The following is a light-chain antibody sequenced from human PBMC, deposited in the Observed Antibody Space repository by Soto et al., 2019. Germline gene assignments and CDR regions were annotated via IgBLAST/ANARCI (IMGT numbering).Light chain of an antibody. J-gene: IGKJ1*01. CDR3: QQYNSYPWT. CDR2: DAS. CDR1: QSVNSW. Sequence: IEVTQSPSTLSASVEDRVTITCRASQSVNSWLAWYQQRPGKAPKLLIYDASTLESGVPSRFSGSGSGTEFTLTISSLQPDDFATYYCQQYNSYPWTFCQGTKVDIK. V-gene: IGKV1-5*01.